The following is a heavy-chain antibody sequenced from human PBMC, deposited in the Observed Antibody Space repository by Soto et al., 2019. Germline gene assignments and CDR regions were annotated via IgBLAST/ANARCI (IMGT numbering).Heavy chain of an antibody. V-gene: IGHV1-18*01. CDR3: ARVYHYLSHGYSSDGFDS. Sequence: QAQLVQSGAEVKKPGASVKVSCKASGYTFTSYGISWVRQAPGQGLEWMGWCSAYDGDTNYAQKLQGRVTMTTDTTTTTAYMALRSLRSDDTAVYYCARVYHYLSHGYSSDGFDSWGQGTMVNASS. CDR1: GYTFTSYG. D-gene: IGHD2-21*01. CDR2: CSAYDGDT. J-gene: IGHJ3*02.